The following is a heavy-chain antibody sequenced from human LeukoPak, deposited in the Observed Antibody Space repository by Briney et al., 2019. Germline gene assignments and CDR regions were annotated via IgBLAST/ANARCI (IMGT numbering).Heavy chain of an antibody. CDR3: AKVTWSSSGSDY. J-gene: IGHJ4*02. CDR1: GFTFSSYD. Sequence: PGGSLRPSCAASGFTFSSYDMSWVRQAPGKGLEWVSGINKSGGGTYYADSVKGRFTMSRDNSKNTLFLQMNSLRAEDTAVYYCAKVTWSSSGSDYWGQGTLVTVSS. D-gene: IGHD6-19*01. V-gene: IGHV3-23*01. CDR2: INKSGGGT.